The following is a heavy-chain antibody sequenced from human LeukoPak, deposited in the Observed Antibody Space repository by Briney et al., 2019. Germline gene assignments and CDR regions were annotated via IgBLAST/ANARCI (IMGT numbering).Heavy chain of an antibody. J-gene: IGHJ3*02. Sequence: KTSETLSLTCTVSGGSISSYYWSWIRQPPRKGLEWIGYIYYSGSTNYNPSLKSRVTISVDTSKNQFSLKLSSVTAADTAVYYCARQAAVAASDAFDIWGQGTMVTVSS. CDR2: IYYSGST. V-gene: IGHV4-59*08. CDR1: GGSISSYY. CDR3: ARQAAVAASDAFDI. D-gene: IGHD6-19*01.